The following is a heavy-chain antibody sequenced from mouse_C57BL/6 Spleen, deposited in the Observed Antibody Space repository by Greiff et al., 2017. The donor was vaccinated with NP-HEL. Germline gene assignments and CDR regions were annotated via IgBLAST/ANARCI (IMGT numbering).Heavy chain of an antibody. Sequence: VQLQQSGPGLVQPSQSLSITCTVSGFSLTSYGVHWVRQSPGKGLEWLGVIWRGGSTDYNAAFMSRLSITKDNSKSQVFFKMNSLQADDTAIYYCAKKGDYGNSYYAMDYWGQGTSVTVSS. CDR2: IWRGGST. D-gene: IGHD2-1*01. J-gene: IGHJ4*01. CDR3: AKKGDYGNSYYAMDY. V-gene: IGHV2-5*01. CDR1: GFSLTSYG.